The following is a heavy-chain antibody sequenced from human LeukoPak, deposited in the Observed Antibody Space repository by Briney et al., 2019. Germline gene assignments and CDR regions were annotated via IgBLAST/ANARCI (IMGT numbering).Heavy chain of an antibody. J-gene: IGHJ6*04. CDR2: IYYSEST. CDR1: GGSISSYY. CDR3: ARNRRYCSGGSCYYYYGMGV. V-gene: IGHV4-59*01. D-gene: IGHD2-15*01. Sequence: SETLSLTCTVTGGSISSYYWSWIRQPPGKGLEWIGYIYYSESTNYNPSLKSRVTMSVDTSKTQSSLKLSSVTAADSVVYYCARNRRYCSGGSCYYYYGMGVWGKGTTVTVSS.